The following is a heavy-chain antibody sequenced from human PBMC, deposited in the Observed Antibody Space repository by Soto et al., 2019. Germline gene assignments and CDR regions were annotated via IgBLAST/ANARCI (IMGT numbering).Heavy chain of an antibody. CDR3: ARVAAGTGYYYYYYGMDV. V-gene: IGHV4-34*01. CDR2: INHSGST. J-gene: IGHJ6*02. D-gene: IGHD6-13*01. Sequence: SETLSLTCAVYGGSFSGYYWSWIRQPPGQGLECIGEINHSGSTNYNPSLKSLVTISVDTSKNQFSLKLSSVTAADTAVYYCARVAAGTGYYYYYYGMDVWGQGTTVTVSS. CDR1: GGSFSGYY.